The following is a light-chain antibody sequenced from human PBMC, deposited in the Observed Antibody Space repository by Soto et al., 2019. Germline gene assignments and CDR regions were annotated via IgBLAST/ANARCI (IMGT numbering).Light chain of an antibody. CDR1: QSVSSCY. J-gene: IGKJ5*01. CDR3: QQRSTWSPVA. Sequence: EIVLTQSPVPLSLSPGKRATLSCSTSQSVSSCYLAWYQQAPGKARRLLIYGASSRATGMPDRFSGSGSGTDFTLSISSLQSEDFAVYYCQQRSTWSPVAFGQGTRLEIK. V-gene: IGKV3D-20*02. CDR2: GAS.